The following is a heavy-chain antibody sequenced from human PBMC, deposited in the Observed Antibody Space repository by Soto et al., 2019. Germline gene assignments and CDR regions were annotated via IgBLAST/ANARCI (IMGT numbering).Heavy chain of an antibody. CDR2: IYYSGST. V-gene: IGHV4-31*03. CDR3: ARVKRNTVTTFDY. D-gene: IGHD4-17*01. J-gene: IGHJ4*02. Sequence: SSETLSLTCTVSGGSISRGGYYWSWIRQHPGKGLEWIGYIYYSGSTYYNPSLKSRVTISVDTSKNQFSLKLSSVTAADTAVYYCARVKRNTVTTFDYWGQGTLVTVSS. CDR1: GGSISRGGYY.